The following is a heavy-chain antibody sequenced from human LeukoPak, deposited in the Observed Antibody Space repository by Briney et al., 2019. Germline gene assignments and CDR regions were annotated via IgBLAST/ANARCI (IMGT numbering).Heavy chain of an antibody. CDR2: ITGGGGST. D-gene: IGHD4/OR15-4a*01. V-gene: IGHV3-23*01. Sequence: GGSLRLSCAASGFTFRSYAMSWVRQAPGKGLEWVSAITGGGGSTYYADSVKGRFTISRDNSKNTLYLQMNSLRVEDTAVYYCAKCPVEYGAYVVDYWGQGTLVTVSS. CDR1: GFTFRSYA. J-gene: IGHJ4*02. CDR3: AKCPVEYGAYVVDY.